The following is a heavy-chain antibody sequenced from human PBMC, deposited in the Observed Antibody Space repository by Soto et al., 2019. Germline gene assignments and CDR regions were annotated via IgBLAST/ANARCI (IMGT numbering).Heavy chain of an antibody. CDR3: ARIPVDTYNVKWFDP. J-gene: IGHJ5*02. CDR2: IYYSGST. D-gene: IGHD5-18*01. Sequence: AETLSLNCTISGASVSSDSHYWNWMRQPPGKGLEWIGYIYYSGSTNYNPSLKIRVTISLDTSKSQFSMKLSSVTAGDTDVHYCARIPVDTYNVKWFDPWGQGTLVTVS. V-gene: IGHV4-61*01. CDR1: GASVSSDSHY.